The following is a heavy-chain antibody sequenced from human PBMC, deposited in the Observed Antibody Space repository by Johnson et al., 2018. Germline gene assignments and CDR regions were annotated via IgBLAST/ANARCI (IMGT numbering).Heavy chain of an antibody. D-gene: IGHD6-6*01. CDR3: ARGGYSSSSYYFDA. CDR1: GFTFTDYY. V-gene: IGHV3-11*04. J-gene: IGHJ4*02. Sequence: QVQLVQSGGGLVKPGVSLRLSCAASGFTFTDYYMNWIRQAPGKGLEWVSYISTTSETIYYADSVKGRFTISRDNAKNSIYLQMNSLRAEDTAVYFCARGGYSSSSYYFDAWGQGTLVTVSS. CDR2: ISTTSETI.